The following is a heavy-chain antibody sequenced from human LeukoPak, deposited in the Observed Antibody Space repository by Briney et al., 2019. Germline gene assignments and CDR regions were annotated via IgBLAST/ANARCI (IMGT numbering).Heavy chain of an antibody. CDR2: ISYDGSNK. D-gene: IGHD5-18*01. J-gene: IGHJ4*02. Sequence: QPGRSLRLSCAASGFTFSSYGMHWVRQAPGKGLEWVAVISYDGSNKYYADSVKGRFTISRDNSKNTLYLQMNSLRAEDTAVYYCAKAITAMADYWGQGTLVTVSS. CDR3: AKAITAMADY. V-gene: IGHV3-30*18. CDR1: GFTFSSYG.